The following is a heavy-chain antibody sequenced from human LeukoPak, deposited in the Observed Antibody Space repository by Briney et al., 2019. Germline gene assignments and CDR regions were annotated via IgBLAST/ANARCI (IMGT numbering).Heavy chain of an antibody. V-gene: IGHV4-34*01. D-gene: IGHD5-18*01. J-gene: IGHJ4*02. CDR3: ARLEIQLWDHYFDY. CDR2: ITHGEAA. Sequence: SETLSLTCAVYGGCFGGYHWSWIRQPPGKGLEWIGEITHGEAANYNPSLKSRITISMDTSKNQFSLKLSSVTAADTAVYYCARLEIQLWDHYFDYWGQGTLVTVSS. CDR1: GGCFGGYH.